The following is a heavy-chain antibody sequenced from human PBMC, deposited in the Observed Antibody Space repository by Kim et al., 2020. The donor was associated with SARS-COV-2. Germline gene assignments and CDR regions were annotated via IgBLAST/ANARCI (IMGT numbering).Heavy chain of an antibody. D-gene: IGHD1-26*01. CDR2: VTSSGTTT. Sequence: GGSLRLSCAASGFTFNNYAMTWVRQSPGKGLEWVSSVTSSGTTTYYADSVKGRFTISRDDSKNTVHLQMDSLRAEDTAVYYCAKASSRGPYLTFFDYWGPGTLVTVSS. J-gene: IGHJ4*02. CDR1: GFTFNNYA. V-gene: IGHV3-23*01. CDR3: AKASSRGPYLTFFDY.